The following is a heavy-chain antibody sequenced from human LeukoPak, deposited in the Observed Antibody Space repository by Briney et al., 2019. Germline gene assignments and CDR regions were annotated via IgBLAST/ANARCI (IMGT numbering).Heavy chain of an antibody. V-gene: IGHV4-34*01. Sequence: PSETLSLTCAVYGGSFSDYYWTWIRQPPGKGLEWIGEISHSGSTTYNPSLKSRVTISVDASKNQFSLKLSSVTAADTAVYYCARGRLGGYYHQGLAEYFQHWGQGTLVTVSS. CDR2: ISHSGST. CDR3: ARGRLGGYYHQGLAEYFQH. J-gene: IGHJ1*01. D-gene: IGHD3-22*01. CDR1: GGSFSDYY.